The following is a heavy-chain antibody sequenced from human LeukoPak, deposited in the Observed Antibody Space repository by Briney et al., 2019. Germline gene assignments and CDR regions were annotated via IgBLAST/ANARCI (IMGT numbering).Heavy chain of an antibody. CDR1: GFTFSSHW. V-gene: IGHV3-7*05. J-gene: IGHJ4*02. Sequence: PGGSLRLSCAGSGFTFSSHWMSWLRQAPGKGLEWVANIKEDGSVKNYGDSVKGRFTVSRDNAKNSLYLQMNSPRVEDTAVYYCASNNDWSFDYGGQGTLVTVSS. CDR3: ASNNDWSFDY. D-gene: IGHD3-9*01. CDR2: IKEDGSVK.